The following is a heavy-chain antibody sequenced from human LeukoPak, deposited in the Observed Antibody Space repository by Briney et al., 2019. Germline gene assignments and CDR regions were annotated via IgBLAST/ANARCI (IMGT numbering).Heavy chain of an antibody. V-gene: IGHV5-51*01. Sequence: GESLKISCKGSGYSFTSYWIGWVRQMPGKGLEWMGIIYPGDSDTRYSPSFQGQVTISADKSIGTAYLQWSSLKASDTAMYYCARSHCSSTSCYTAVYYFDYWGQGTLVTVSS. CDR3: ARSHCSSTSCYTAVYYFDY. D-gene: IGHD2-2*02. CDR1: GYSFTSYW. CDR2: IYPGDSDT. J-gene: IGHJ4*02.